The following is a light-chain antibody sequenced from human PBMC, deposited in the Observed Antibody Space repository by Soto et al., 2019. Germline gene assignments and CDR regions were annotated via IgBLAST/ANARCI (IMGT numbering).Light chain of an antibody. Sequence: DIHMTQSPSTLSASVGDRVTITCRASQSLSSRLAWYQQKPGKAPELLIYDASSLKSGVPSRFSASESGTEFTLTISSLQPDDFATYYCQQYNSYSFGQGTKVDIK. J-gene: IGKJ1*01. CDR3: QQYNSYS. CDR1: QSLSSR. V-gene: IGKV1-5*01. CDR2: DAS.